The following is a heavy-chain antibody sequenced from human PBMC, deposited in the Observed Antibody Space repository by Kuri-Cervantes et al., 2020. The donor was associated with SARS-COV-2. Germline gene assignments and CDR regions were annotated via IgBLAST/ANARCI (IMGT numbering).Heavy chain of an antibody. CDR2: INHSGST. J-gene: IGHJ1*01. D-gene: IGHD2-2*01. CDR1: GGSFSGYY. CDR3: ARGKVVVVPAAPGKGYFQH. V-gene: IGHV4-34*01. Sequence: SQTLSLTCAVYGGSFSGYYWSWIRQPPGKGLEWIGEINHSGSTNYNPSLKSRVTISVDTSKNQFSLKLSFVTDADTAVYYCARGKVVVVPAAPGKGYFQHWGQGTLVTVSS.